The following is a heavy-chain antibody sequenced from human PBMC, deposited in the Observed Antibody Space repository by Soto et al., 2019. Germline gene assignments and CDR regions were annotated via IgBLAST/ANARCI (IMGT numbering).Heavy chain of an antibody. CDR1: GYPVTAYY. CDR3: ARGGGVGVAGSAAFDM. V-gene: IGHV1-2*02. D-gene: IGHD3-3*01. J-gene: IGHJ3*02. Sequence: QLHLVQSGAVVKKPGASVTVSCSASGYPVTAYYMHWVRQAPGRGLEWMGGINPATGAAKYTQTSQGRCTMTRDTATNTVFMELRGLTSEDTAVFYGARGGGVGVAGSAAFDMWGQGTLVTVSS. CDR2: INPATGAA.